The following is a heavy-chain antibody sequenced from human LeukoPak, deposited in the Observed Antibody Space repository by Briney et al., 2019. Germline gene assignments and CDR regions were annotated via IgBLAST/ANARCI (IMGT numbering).Heavy chain of an antibody. CDR2: ISYDGSNK. CDR3: ARDLPPSITMIVVVISGAFDI. V-gene: IGHV3-30*04. D-gene: IGHD3-22*01. J-gene: IGHJ3*02. Sequence: GSLRLSCAASGFTFSSYAMHWVRQAPGKGLEWVAVISYDGSNKYYADSVKGRFTISRDNSKNTLYLQMNSLRAEDTAVYYCARDLPPSITMIVVVISGAFDIWGQGTMVTVSS. CDR1: GFTFSSYA.